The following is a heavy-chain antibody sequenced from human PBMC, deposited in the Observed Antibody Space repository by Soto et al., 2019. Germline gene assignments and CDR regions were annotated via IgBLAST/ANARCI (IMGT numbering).Heavy chain of an antibody. CDR1: GGSFSGYY. D-gene: IGHD2-21*02. J-gene: IGHJ4*02. Sequence: PSETLSLTCAVYGGSFSGYYWSWIRQPPGKGLEWIGEINHSGSTNYNPSLKSRVTISVDTSKNQFSLKLSSVTAADTAVYYCARGERVRLAYCGGDCYKRDWAYFDYWGQGTLVTVSS. CDR3: ARGERVRLAYCGGDCYKRDWAYFDY. CDR2: INHSGST. V-gene: IGHV4-34*01.